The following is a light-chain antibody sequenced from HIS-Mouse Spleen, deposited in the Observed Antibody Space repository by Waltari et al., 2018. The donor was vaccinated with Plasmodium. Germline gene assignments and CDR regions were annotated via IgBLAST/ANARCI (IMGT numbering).Light chain of an antibody. CDR1: QSVSSN. CDR3: QQYNNWSFT. J-gene: IGKJ3*01. Sequence: EIVMTQSPATLSVSPGERATLSCRARQSVSSNLAWYQQKPGQAPRLLIYGASTRATGSPARFSGSGSGTDVTLTIRSLQSEDVAVYYCQQYNNWSFTFGPGTKVDIK. CDR2: GAS. V-gene: IGKV3-15*01.